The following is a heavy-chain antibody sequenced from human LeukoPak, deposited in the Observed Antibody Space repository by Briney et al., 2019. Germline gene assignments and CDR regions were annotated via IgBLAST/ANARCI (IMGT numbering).Heavy chain of an antibody. CDR3: ARDPGIVGYSSSWYPARGNYFDY. D-gene: IGHD6-13*01. Sequence: PGGSLRLSCAASGFTFSSYAMSWVRQAPGKGLEWVSAISGSGGSTYYADSVKGRFTISRDNSKNTLYLQMNSLGAEDTAVYYCARDPGIVGYSSSWYPARGNYFDYWGQGTLVTVSS. CDR2: ISGSGGST. CDR1: GFTFSSYA. V-gene: IGHV3-23*01. J-gene: IGHJ4*02.